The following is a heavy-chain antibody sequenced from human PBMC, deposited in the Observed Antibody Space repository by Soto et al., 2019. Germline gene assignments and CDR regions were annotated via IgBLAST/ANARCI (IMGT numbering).Heavy chain of an antibody. CDR2: IYYSGGT. Sequence: QVQLQESGPGLVKPSQTLSLTCTVSGGSISSGDYYWSWIRQPPGKGLEWIGYIYYSGGTYYNPSLRSRVTISVDTSKNQFSLKLSSVTAADTAVYYCVRSGYYTRAAHYWGQGTLVTVSS. V-gene: IGHV4-30-4*01. J-gene: IGHJ4*02. CDR1: GGSISSGDYY. CDR3: VRSGYYTRAAHY. D-gene: IGHD3-3*01.